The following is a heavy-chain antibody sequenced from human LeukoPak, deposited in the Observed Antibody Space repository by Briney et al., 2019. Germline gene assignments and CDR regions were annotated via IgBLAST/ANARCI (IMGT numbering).Heavy chain of an antibody. J-gene: IGHJ3*02. V-gene: IGHV1-69-2*01. D-gene: IGHD1-26*01. CDR2: VDPGDGET. CDR3: AAESPLLGEVPNHNGFDI. CDR1: GYGFTDYY. Sequence: ASVKISCKASGYGFTDYYMHWVKQAPGKGLEWMGRVDPGDGETIYVEKFRGRVTITADTSTKTGYMELNSLRSEDTAIYYCAAESPLLGEVPNHNGFDIWGQGTVVTVSS.